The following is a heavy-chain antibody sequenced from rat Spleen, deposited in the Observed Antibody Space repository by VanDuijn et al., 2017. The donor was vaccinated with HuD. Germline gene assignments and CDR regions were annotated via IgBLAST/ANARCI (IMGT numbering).Heavy chain of an antibody. J-gene: IGHJ1*01. CDR1: GYTIDSGYD. CDR2: ISYSGST. V-gene: IGHV3-4*01. Sequence: EIQLQESGPGLAKPSQSLSLTCSVTGYTIDSGYDWSWIREFPGNKMEWMGYISYSGSTSYNPSLKSRISIARDTSKNQFFLQLNSVTTEDTATYYCARSRYFDFWGPGTMVTVSS. CDR3: ARSRYFDF.